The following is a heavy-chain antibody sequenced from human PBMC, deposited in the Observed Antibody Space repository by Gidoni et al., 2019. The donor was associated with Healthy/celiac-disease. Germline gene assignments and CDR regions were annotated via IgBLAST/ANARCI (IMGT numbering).Heavy chain of an antibody. CDR2: INTNTGNP. V-gene: IGHV7-4-1*02. CDR1: GYTFTSYA. Sequence: QVQLVQSGSELKKPGASVKVSCKASGYTFTSYAMNWVRQAHGQGLEWMGWINTNTGNPTYAQGFTGRFVFSLDTSVSTAYLQISSLKAEDTAVYYCARGIDYDILTGALGGNWFDPWGQGTLVTVSS. J-gene: IGHJ5*02. CDR3: ARGIDYDILTGALGGNWFDP. D-gene: IGHD3-9*01.